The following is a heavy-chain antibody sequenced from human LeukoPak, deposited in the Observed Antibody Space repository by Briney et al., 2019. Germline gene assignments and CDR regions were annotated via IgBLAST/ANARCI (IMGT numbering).Heavy chain of an antibody. CDR2: MYYSANT. CDR3: GRHTPETAVTQLDY. V-gene: IGHV4-39*01. J-gene: IGHJ4*02. D-gene: IGHD4-17*01. Sequence: SETLSLTCTVSGGSISSSRYYWGWLRQPPGKGLEWSGSMYYSANTYYNPSLKSRVTMSVDTSKNQLSLKLSSVTAADTAVYYCGRHTPETAVTQLDYWGQGTLVTVSS. CDR1: GGSISSSRYY.